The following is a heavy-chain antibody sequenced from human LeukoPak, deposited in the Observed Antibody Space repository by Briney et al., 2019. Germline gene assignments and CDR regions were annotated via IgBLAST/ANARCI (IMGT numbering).Heavy chain of an antibody. CDR3: ARQRANSSTYYMDY. CDR2: IYPGDSDI. V-gene: IGHV5-51*01. D-gene: IGHD3-22*01. Sequence: GESLKISCKGSGYRLTNYWIGWVRQMPGKGLEWMGIIYPGDSDIRYSPSFQGQITISAGKSISTAYLQWSSLRASDTAMYYCARQRANSSTYYMDYWGQGTLVTVSS. J-gene: IGHJ4*02. CDR1: GYRLTNYW.